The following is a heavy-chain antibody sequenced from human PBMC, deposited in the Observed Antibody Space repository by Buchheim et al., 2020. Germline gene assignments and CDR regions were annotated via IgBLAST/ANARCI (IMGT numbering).Heavy chain of an antibody. CDR2: IIHGGST. Sequence: QVRLQQWGGGLLKPSETLTLTCAVSAESFSNNYWSWIRQPPGKGPKWIGEIIHGGSTHYSSSLESRVTISIDTSKNQVFLKVNSLTAADTAVYYCARSYSSSWTQNDWLDPWGQGTL. CDR1: AESFSNNY. CDR3: ARSYSSSWTQNDWLDP. V-gene: IGHV4-34*12. J-gene: IGHJ5*02. D-gene: IGHD6-13*01.